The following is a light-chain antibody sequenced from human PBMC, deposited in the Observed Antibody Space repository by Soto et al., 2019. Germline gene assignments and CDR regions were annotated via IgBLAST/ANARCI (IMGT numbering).Light chain of an antibody. CDR1: QSVSSN. Sequence: EIVMTQSPATLSVSPGVRATLSCRASQSVSSNLAWYQQKPGQAPRLLIYGASTRATGIPARFSGSGSGTEFTLTISSLQSEDFAVYYCRQYNNWPPWTFGQGTKVDIK. CDR3: RQYNNWPPWT. V-gene: IGKV3-15*01. J-gene: IGKJ1*01. CDR2: GAS.